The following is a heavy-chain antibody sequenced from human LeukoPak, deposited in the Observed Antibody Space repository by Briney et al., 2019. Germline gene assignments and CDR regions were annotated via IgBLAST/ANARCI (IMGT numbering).Heavy chain of an antibody. D-gene: IGHD3-10*01. V-gene: IGHV1-18*01. CDR1: GYTFTSYG. Sequence: GASVKVSCKASGYTFTSYGISWVRQAPGQGLEWMGWISAYNGNTNYAQKLQGRVTMTTDTSTSTAYMELRSLRSDDTAVYYCARDQNYYGSGSYDNYYGMDVWGQGTTVTVSS. CDR3: ARDQNYYGSGSYDNYYGMDV. CDR2: ISAYNGNT. J-gene: IGHJ6*02.